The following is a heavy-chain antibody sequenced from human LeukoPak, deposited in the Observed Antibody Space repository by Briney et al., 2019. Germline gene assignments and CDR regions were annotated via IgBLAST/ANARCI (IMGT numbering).Heavy chain of an antibody. CDR1: GGTFSSYA. J-gene: IGHJ4*02. Sequence: ASVKVSCKASGGTFSSYAISWVRQAPGQGLEWMGGIIPIFGTANYAQKFQGRVTITADESTSTAYMELSSLRSEDTAVYYCARGAQERRRDFDYWGQGTLVTVSS. D-gene: IGHD1-1*01. CDR3: ARGAQERRRDFDY. V-gene: IGHV1-69*13. CDR2: IIPIFGTA.